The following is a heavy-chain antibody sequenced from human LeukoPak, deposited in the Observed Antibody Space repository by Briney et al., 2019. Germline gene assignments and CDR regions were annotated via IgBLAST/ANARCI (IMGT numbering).Heavy chain of an antibody. Sequence: GRSLRLSCAASGFTFRTYAMHWVRQAPGKGLEWVAVISYDGSNKYYADSVKVRFTISRDNSKDTLYLQMNSLRAEDTAVYYCARDRDPIIAVAGTLDYWGQGTLVTVSS. D-gene: IGHD6-19*01. CDR1: GFTFRTYA. CDR3: ARDRDPIIAVAGTLDY. V-gene: IGHV3-30-3*01. CDR2: ISYDGSNK. J-gene: IGHJ4*02.